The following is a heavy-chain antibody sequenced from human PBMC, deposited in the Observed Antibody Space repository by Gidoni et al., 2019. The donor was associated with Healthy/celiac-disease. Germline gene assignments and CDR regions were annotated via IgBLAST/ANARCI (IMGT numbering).Heavy chain of an antibody. CDR2: LYYSGST. J-gene: IGHJ6*02. D-gene: IGHD6-13*01. CDR3: ARRFGSSSWYYYGMDV. Sequence: QLQLQESGTVLVKPSETRSLTCTVPGGSISSSSYYWGWIRQPPGKGPEWIGSLYYSGSTYYNPSLKSRVTISVDTSKNQFSLKLSSVTAADTAVYYCARRFGSSSWYYYGMDVWGQGTTVTVSS. CDR1: GGSISSSSYY. V-gene: IGHV4-39*01.